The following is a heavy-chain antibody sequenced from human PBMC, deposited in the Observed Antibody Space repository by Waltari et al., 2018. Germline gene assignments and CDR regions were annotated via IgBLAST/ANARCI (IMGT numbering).Heavy chain of an antibody. CDR1: GVAFGTYR. D-gene: IGHD3-10*01. Sequence: EVQLVESGGGLVQPGGSLRLSCGAHGVAFGTYRLAWVRQAPGQGLEWVSSISSISSSINYADSVKGRFTISRYNAKNSLFLQMNSLRADDTAVYYCARARSGMPTLGAFDIWGQGTMVTVSS. J-gene: IGHJ3*02. CDR3: ARARSGMPTLGAFDI. CDR2: ISSISSSI. V-gene: IGHV3-21*01.